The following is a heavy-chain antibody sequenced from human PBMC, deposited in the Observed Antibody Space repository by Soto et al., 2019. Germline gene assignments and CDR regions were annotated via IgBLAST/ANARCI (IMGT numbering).Heavy chain of an antibody. J-gene: IGHJ3*02. CDR1: GFTFSSYA. CDR3: AKTANGWFSAFAI. Sequence: EVLLLASGGGFVQPGGSLRRSCAASGFTFSSYAMSWVRQAPGKGLEWVPAIIGSGGTTYYADSVKGRFNFSRDNSKNTLYLQMTSLRAEDTAVYYCAKTANGWFSAFAIWGQGTMVTVSS. V-gene: IGHV3-23*01. D-gene: IGHD6-19*01. CDR2: IIGSGGTT.